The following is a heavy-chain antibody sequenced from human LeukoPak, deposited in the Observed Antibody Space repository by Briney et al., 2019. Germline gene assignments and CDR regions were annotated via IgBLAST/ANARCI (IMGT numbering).Heavy chain of an antibody. CDR1: GGSISSYY. Sequence: SETLSLTCTVSGGSISSYYWSWIRQPPGKGLEWIGYIYYSGSTNYNPSLKSRVTISVDTSKNQFSLKLSSVTAADTAVYYCARAYIAVADFDYWGQGTLVTVSS. D-gene: IGHD6-19*01. V-gene: IGHV4-59*01. CDR2: IYYSGST. J-gene: IGHJ4*02. CDR3: ARAYIAVADFDY.